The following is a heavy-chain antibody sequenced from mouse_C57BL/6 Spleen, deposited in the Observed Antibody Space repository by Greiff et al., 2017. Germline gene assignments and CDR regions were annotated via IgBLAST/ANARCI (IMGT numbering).Heavy chain of an antibody. CDR2: IDPEDGET. CDR1: GFNIKDYY. J-gene: IGHJ2*01. D-gene: IGHD1-1*01. CDR3: ARSIITTVVATDY. V-gene: IGHV14-2*01. Sequence: VHVKQSGAELVKPGASVKLSCTASGFNIKDYYMHWVKQRTEQGLEWIGRIDPEDGETKYAPKFQGKATITADTSSNTAYLQLSSLTSEDTAVYYCARSIITTVVATDYWGQGTTLTVSS.